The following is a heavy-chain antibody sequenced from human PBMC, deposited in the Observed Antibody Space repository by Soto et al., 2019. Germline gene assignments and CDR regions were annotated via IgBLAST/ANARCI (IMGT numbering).Heavy chain of an antibody. V-gene: IGHV1-8*01. CDR2: MNPANGNT. CDR3: ARIVGRPSNYYGVDV. J-gene: IGHJ6*02. D-gene: IGHD1-26*01. CDR1: GYTFTSCD. Sequence: QVQLVQSGAEVKKPGASVKVSCRASGYTFTSCDINWLRHASGRGLEWIGWMNPANGNTHYGQKFQGRVTMTSDISASTGYMELSSLTSEDTAIYYCARIVGRPSNYYGVDVWGQGTTVTVS.